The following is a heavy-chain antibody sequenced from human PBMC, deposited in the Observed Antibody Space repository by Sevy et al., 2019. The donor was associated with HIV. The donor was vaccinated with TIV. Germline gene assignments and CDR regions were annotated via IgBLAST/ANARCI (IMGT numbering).Heavy chain of an antibody. D-gene: IGHD1-7*01. CDR1: GFRLSDAW. CDR2: IKNENEGGTT. Sequence: GGSLRLSCAASGFRLSDAWMNWVRQVPGKGLEWVGLIKNENEGGTTDDAAPVKGRSIISRDDSKNTLYLQMSSLKTDDTAIYYCTTDWGTGNTWVRAFDLWGQGPMVTVSS. V-gene: IGHV3-15*01. CDR3: TTDWGTGNTWVRAFDL. J-gene: IGHJ3*01.